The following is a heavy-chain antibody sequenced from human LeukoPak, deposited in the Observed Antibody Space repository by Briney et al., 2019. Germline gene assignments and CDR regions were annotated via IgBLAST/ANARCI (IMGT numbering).Heavy chain of an antibody. J-gene: IGHJ3*02. CDR2: NKDGSVT. CDR1: GFTFSSSW. Sequence: GGSLRLSCAASGFTFSSSWIHWVRHAPGKGLVWVSRNKDGSVTDYAESVKGRFSISRDNAKNTLYLQMNSLRAEDTAVYYCSIPVDSYSYGSVGAFNIWGQGTMVTVSS. V-gene: IGHV3-74*01. CDR3: SIPVDSYSYGSVGAFNI. D-gene: IGHD5-18*01.